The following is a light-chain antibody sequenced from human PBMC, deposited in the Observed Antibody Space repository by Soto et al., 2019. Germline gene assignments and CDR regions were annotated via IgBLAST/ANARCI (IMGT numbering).Light chain of an antibody. CDR3: QTWDTGIRV. J-gene: IGLJ2*01. CDR2: VNSDGSH. Sequence: QPVLTQSPSASASLGASVKLTCTLSSRHSNYAIAWHQQQPEKGPRYLMTVNSDGSHNKEDGIPDRFSGSSSGAERYLTISSLHSEDESDYYCQTWDTGIRVFGGGTKLTVL. CDR1: SRHSNYA. V-gene: IGLV4-69*01.